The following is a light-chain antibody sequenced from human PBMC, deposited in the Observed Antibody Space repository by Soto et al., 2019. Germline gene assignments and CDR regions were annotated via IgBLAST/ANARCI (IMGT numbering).Light chain of an antibody. Sequence: DIPMTQSPSTLSASVGDRVTITCRASQSISSYLSWYQQRPGKAPKLLIYAAFNLEAGVPSRFSGSKTGTEFNFSSSSLQADDIATYYCQQSFAIPRTFGNGTKL. CDR2: AAF. J-gene: IGKJ1*01. CDR3: QQSFAIPRT. V-gene: IGKV1-39*01. CDR1: QSISSY.